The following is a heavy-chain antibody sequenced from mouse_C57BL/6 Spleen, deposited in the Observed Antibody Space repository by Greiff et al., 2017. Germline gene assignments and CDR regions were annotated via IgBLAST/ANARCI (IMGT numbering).Heavy chain of an antibody. J-gene: IGHJ4*01. CDR3: ARRGYEDYYAMDY. D-gene: IGHD2-2*01. CDR1: GYTFTTYP. CDR2: FHPYNDDT. V-gene: IGHV1-47*01. Sequence: VKLVESGAELVKPGASVKMSCKASGYTFTTYPIEWMKQNHGKSLEWIGNFHPYNDDTKYNEKFKGKATLTVEKSSSTVYLGLSRLTSDDSAVYYCARRGYEDYYAMDYWGQGTSVTVSS.